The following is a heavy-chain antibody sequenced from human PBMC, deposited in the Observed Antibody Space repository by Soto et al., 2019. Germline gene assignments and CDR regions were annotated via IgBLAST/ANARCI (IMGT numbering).Heavy chain of an antibody. CDR1: GFTFDDYA. Sequence: EVQLVESGGGLVQPGRSLRLSCAASGFTFDDYAMHWVRQAPGKGLEWVSGISWNSENIVYVDSVKGRFTISRDNAKNSLYLQMNSLRAEDTALYYCAKDLYSNYGDAFDIWGQGTMVTVSS. CDR3: AKDLYSNYGDAFDI. D-gene: IGHD4-4*01. V-gene: IGHV3-9*01. J-gene: IGHJ3*02. CDR2: ISWNSENI.